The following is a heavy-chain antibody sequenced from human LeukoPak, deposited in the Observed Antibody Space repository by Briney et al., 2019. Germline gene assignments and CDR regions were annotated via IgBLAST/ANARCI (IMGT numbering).Heavy chain of an antibody. CDR3: ARELH. J-gene: IGHJ4*02. Sequence: GGSLRLSCAASGFTFSSNYMNWVRQAPGKGLEWVSVIYSGGTTYYADSVKGLFTISRDNSKNMLYLQMNSLGAEDTAVYYCARELHLGQGTLVTVSS. CDR1: GFTFSSNY. D-gene: IGHD1-26*01. CDR2: IYSGGTT. V-gene: IGHV3-66*02.